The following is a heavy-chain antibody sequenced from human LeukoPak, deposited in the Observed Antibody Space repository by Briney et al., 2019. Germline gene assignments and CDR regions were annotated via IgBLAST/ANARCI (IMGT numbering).Heavy chain of an antibody. CDR2: INHSGST. CDR1: GGSFSGYY. V-gene: IGHV4-34*01. J-gene: IGHJ3*02. CDR3: GRAAVAGPYAFDI. Sequence: SETLSLTCAVYGGSFSGYYWSWIRQPPGKGLEWIGEINHSGSTNYNPSLKSRATISVDTSKNQFSLKLSSVTAADTAVYYCGRAAVAGPYAFDIWGQGTMVTVSS. D-gene: IGHD6-19*01.